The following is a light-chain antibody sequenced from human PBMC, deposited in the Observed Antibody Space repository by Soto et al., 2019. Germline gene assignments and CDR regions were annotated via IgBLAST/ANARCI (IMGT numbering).Light chain of an antibody. CDR2: KVS. CDR3: MRGTHWPIT. CDR1: ESLVSSNGDTY. J-gene: IGKJ5*01. V-gene: IGKV2-30*01. Sequence: DVVMNQSPLSLPVTLGQPASISCRSSESLVSSNGDTYFNWFLHRPGHSPRRLIYKVSIRSSGVPDRFSGSGSGTDFALKISRVEAEDVGVYYCMRGTHWPITFGQGTRLEIK.